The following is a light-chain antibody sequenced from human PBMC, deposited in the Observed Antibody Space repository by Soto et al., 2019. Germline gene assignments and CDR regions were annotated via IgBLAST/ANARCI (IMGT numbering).Light chain of an antibody. J-gene: IGKJ2*01. CDR1: QSVIRNY. CDR3: QKYDTAPYT. CDR2: GAS. Sequence: ESVLTQSPGTLSLSPGERATLSCRTSQSVIRNYLAWYQQTPGRSHRLLIYGASNRATGIPDRFSGSGSGTDFTLTISGLEAEDFAVYYCQKYDTAPYTFGQGTRLEIK. V-gene: IGKV3-20*01.